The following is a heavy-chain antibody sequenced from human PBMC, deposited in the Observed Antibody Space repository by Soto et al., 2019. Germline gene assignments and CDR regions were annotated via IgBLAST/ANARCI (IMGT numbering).Heavy chain of an antibody. V-gene: IGHV1-46*01. D-gene: IGHD3-22*01. CDR3: ARGQGYYDSSGYTGGALGY. CDR2: INPSGGST. Sequence: GASVKVSCKASGYTFTSYYTHWVRQAPGQGLEWMGIINPSGGSTSYAQKFQGRVTMTRDTSTSTVYMELSSLRSEDTAVYYCARGQGYYDSSGYTGGALGYWGQGTLVTVSS. CDR1: GYTFTSYY. J-gene: IGHJ4*02.